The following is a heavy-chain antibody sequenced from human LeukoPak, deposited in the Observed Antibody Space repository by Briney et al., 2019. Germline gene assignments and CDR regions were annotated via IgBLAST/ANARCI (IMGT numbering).Heavy chain of an antibody. Sequence: PGGSLRLSCEASGFTASGFTFSSYDMHWVRQATGKGLEWVSGIDTTGDTYYLGSVKGRFTISRDNAKNSLYLQMNSLRAGDTAVYYCARDASRVIIPLDDAFDLWGQGTMVTVSS. CDR2: IDTTGDT. J-gene: IGHJ3*01. V-gene: IGHV3-13*01. D-gene: IGHD3-3*01. CDR1: GFTFSSYD. CDR3: ARDASRVIIPLDDAFDL.